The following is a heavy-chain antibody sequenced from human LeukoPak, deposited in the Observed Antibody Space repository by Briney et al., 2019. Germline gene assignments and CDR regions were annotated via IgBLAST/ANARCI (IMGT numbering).Heavy chain of an antibody. CDR2: FDPEDGET. J-gene: IGHJ4*02. D-gene: IGHD1-1*01. Sequence: ASVKVSCKVSGYTLTELSMHWVRQAPGKGLEWMGGFDPEDGETIYAQKFQGRVTMTEDTSTDAAYMELSSLRSEDTAVYYCATTVGLRNDGPFDYWGQGTLVSVSS. CDR1: GYTLTELS. V-gene: IGHV1-24*01. CDR3: ATTVGLRNDGPFDY.